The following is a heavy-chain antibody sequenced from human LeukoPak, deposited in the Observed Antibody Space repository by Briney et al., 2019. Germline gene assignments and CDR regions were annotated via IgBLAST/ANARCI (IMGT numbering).Heavy chain of an antibody. D-gene: IGHD6-13*01. CDR3: AREARYSSSWYGGFDY. V-gene: IGHV3-66*01. Sequence: GGSLRLSCAVSGFTVSGDYMSWVRQAPGKGLEWVSVIYSGGSTYYADSVKGRFTISRDNSKNTLYLQMNSLRAEDTAVYYCAREARYSSSWYGGFDYWGQGTLVTVSS. J-gene: IGHJ4*02. CDR1: GFTVSGDY. CDR2: IYSGGST.